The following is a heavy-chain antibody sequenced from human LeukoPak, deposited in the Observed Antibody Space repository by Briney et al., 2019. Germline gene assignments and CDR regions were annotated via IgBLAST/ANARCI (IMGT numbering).Heavy chain of an antibody. CDR1: GFTVSSNY. CDR2: IYSGGNT. Sequence: GGSLRLSCAASGFTVSSNYMSWVRQAPGKGLEWVSVIYSGGNTYYADSVKGRFTISRDNSKNTLYLQMNSLRAEDTAVYYCARIMITFGDDYWGQGTLVTVSS. CDR3: ARIMITFGDDY. J-gene: IGHJ4*02. D-gene: IGHD3-16*01. V-gene: IGHV3-53*01.